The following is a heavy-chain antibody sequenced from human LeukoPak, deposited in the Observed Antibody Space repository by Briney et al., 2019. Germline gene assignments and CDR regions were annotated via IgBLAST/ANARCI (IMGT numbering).Heavy chain of an antibody. Sequence: GGSLRLSCAPSGFTFSSSGMHWVPPAPGKGLEWVAVIWYDGSNKYYADSVKGRFTISRDNSKNTLYLQMNSLRAEDTAVYYCARWVVVAATQYYYGMDVWGQGTTVTVSS. CDR3: ARWVVVAATQYYYGMDV. CDR2: IWYDGSNK. D-gene: IGHD2-15*01. CDR1: GFTFSSSG. J-gene: IGHJ6*02. V-gene: IGHV3-33*01.